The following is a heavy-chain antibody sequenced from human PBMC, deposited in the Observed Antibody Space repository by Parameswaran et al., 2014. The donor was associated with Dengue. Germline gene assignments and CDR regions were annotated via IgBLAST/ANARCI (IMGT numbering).Heavy chain of an antibody. CDR3: ATRRLFNYYDSGTYVRVYNYAMDV. J-gene: IGHJ6*02. CDR2: IYTYTGDP. Sequence: WVRQAPGQGLEWLGWIYTYTGDPTYAQGFTGHFAFSFDTSVSTAYLHIIGLQAGDTGVYYCATRRLFNYYDSGTYVRVYNYAMDVWGQGTTVTVSS. D-gene: IGHD3-10*01. V-gene: IGHV7-4-1*02.